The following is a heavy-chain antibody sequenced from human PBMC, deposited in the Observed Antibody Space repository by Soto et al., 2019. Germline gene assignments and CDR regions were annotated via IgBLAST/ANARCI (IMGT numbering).Heavy chain of an antibody. CDR3: ARHNWFDP. CDR1: RGTVWICVVA. Sequence: LASTVCRGTVWICVVAVSWIRQPPGKGLEWIGYIYYSGSTNYNPSLKSRVTISVDTSKNQFSLKLSSVTAADTAVYYCARHNWFDPWGQGTLVTVSS. CDR2: IYYSGST. V-gene: IGHV4-30-4*01. J-gene: IGHJ5*02.